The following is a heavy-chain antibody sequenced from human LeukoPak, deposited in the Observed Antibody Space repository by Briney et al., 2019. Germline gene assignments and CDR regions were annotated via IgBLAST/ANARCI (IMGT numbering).Heavy chain of an antibody. D-gene: IGHD6-19*01. V-gene: IGHV3-23*01. CDR1: GVTFNTYA. J-gene: IGHJ4*02. Sequence: GGSLRLSCAASGVTFNTYAMSWVRQAPGKGLEWVSTISGSGGSTYYADSVKARFTISRDNSKNKLYLQMNSLRAEDTAVYYCAKYTAYSTGWPSYWGQGTLVTVP. CDR3: AKYTAYSTGWPSY. CDR2: ISGSGGST.